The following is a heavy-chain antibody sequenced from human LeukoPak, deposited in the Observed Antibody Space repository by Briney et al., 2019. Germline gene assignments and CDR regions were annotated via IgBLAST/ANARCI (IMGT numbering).Heavy chain of an antibody. Sequence: GGSLRFSCAASGFTFSSYTMNWVRQAPGKGLEWVSYISTGSRNTYYADSVKGRFTISRDNAKNSLYLQMNSLRVEDTAVYYCVRDDFVGHNDAFDIWGQGTMVTVSS. D-gene: IGHD6-6*01. CDR1: GFTFSSYT. CDR3: VRDDFVGHNDAFDI. J-gene: IGHJ3*02. CDR2: ISTGSRNT. V-gene: IGHV3-21*01.